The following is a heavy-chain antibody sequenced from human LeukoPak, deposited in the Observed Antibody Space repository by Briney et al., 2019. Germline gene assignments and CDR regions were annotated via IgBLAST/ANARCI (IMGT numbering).Heavy chain of an antibody. CDR2: ISSSSSTI. J-gene: IGHJ4*02. V-gene: IGHV3-48*01. CDR3: AKRFGGTYCGGDCTIDY. Sequence: PGGSLRLSCAASGFTFSSYSMNWVRQAPGKGLEWVSYISSSSSTIYYADSVKGRFTISRDNAKNSLYLQMNSLRAGDTAVYYCAKRFGGTYCGGDCTIDYWGQGTLVTVSS. D-gene: IGHD2-21*01. CDR1: GFTFSSYS.